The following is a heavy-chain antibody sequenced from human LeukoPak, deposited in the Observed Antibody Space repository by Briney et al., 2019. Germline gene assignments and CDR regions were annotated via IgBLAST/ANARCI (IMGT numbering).Heavy chain of an antibody. CDR2: IYYSRST. CDR3: ASWGPYYYDSRGASGFDY. V-gene: IGHV4-30-4*08. Sequence: SQTMSLTSTVSAGSISSGDYYWSWIRQPPGKGLDWIGYIYYSRSTYYNPCLKSRVTISVDASKNQFSLKLSSVTAADTAAYYCASWGPYYYDSRGASGFDYWGQGTLVTGSS. CDR1: AGSISSGDYY. J-gene: IGHJ4*02. D-gene: IGHD3-22*01.